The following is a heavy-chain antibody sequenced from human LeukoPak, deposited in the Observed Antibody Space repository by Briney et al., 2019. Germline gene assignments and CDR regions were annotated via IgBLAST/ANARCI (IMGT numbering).Heavy chain of an antibody. J-gene: IGHJ3*02. Sequence: ASVKVSCKASGYTFTSYGISWVRQAPGQGLEWMGWISAHNGNTNYAQKPQGRVTMTTDTSTSTAYMELRSLRSDDTAVYYCAVSYCGGDCYSHDAFDIWGQGTMVTVSS. CDR2: ISAHNGNT. V-gene: IGHV1-18*01. CDR3: AVSYCGGDCYSHDAFDI. CDR1: GYTFTSYG. D-gene: IGHD2-21*01.